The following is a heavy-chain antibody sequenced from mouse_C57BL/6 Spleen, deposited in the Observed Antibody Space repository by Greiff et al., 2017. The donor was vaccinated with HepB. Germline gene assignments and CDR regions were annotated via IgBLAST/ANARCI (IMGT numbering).Heavy chain of an antibody. CDR1: GYTFTSYW. J-gene: IGHJ4*01. Sequence: VQLQQSGAELVKPGASVKLSCKASGYTFTSYWMHWVKQRPGQGLEWIGMIHPNSGSTNYNEKFKSKATLTVDKSSSTAYMQLSSLTSEDSAVYYGARAGVPDYGSSLYYAMDYWGQGTSVTVSS. CDR3: ARAGVPDYGSSLYYAMDY. V-gene: IGHV1-64*01. CDR2: IHPNSGST. D-gene: IGHD1-1*01.